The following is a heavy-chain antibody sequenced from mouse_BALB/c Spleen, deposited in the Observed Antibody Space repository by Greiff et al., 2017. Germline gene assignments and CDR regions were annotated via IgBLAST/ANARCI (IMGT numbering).Heavy chain of an antibody. V-gene: IGHV5-15*02. CDR1: GFTFSDYG. D-gene: IGHD4-1*01. J-gene: IGHJ4*01. Sequence: EVKLVESGGGLVQPGGSRKLSCAASGFTFSDYGMAWVRQAPGKGPEWVAFISNLAYSIYYADTVTGRFTISRENAKNTLYLEMSSLRSEDTAMYYCARESGRYAMDYWGQGTSVTVSS. CDR3: ARESGRYAMDY. CDR2: ISNLAYSI.